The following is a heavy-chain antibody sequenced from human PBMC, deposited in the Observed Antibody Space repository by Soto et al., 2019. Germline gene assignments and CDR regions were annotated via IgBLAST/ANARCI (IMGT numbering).Heavy chain of an antibody. CDR1: GFTVSNSY. CDR2: IYSGGST. CDR3: AKGHYISGWD. Sequence: PGGSLRLCCAASGFTVSNSYMTWVRQAPGKGLEWVSIIYSGGSTYYANSVEGRFTISRDNSKNTLYLQMNSLRAEDTAVYYCAKGHYISGWDWGQGTLVTVSS. D-gene: IGHD6-19*01. J-gene: IGHJ4*02. V-gene: IGHV3-53*01.